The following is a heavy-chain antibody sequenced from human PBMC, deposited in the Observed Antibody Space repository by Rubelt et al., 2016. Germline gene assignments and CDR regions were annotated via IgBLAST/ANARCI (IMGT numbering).Heavy chain of an antibody. J-gene: IGHJ5*02. D-gene: IGHD3-22*01. Sequence: VSAIVGGGGSTYYADSVKGRFTISRDNSKNTLYLQMNSLRAEDTAVYYCAKPSGGVVVRNWFDPWGQGTLVTVSS. V-gene: IGHV3-23*01. CDR3: AKPSGGVVVRNWFDP. CDR2: IVGGGGST.